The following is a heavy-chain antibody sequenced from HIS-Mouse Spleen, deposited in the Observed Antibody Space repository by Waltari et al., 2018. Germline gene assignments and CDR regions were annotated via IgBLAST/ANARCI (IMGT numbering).Heavy chain of an antibody. CDR3: ARGLLQYSSSSFDY. CDR1: GYTFTSYD. D-gene: IGHD6-6*01. V-gene: IGHV1-8*01. CDR2: SNRNRGNT. Sequence: QVQLVQSGAEVKKPGASVKVSCKASGYTFTSYDINWVRQATGQGLEWMGWSNRNRGNTGYAQKFQGRVTMTRNTSISTAYMELSSLRSEDTAVYYCARGLLQYSSSSFDYWGQGTLVTVSS. J-gene: IGHJ4*02.